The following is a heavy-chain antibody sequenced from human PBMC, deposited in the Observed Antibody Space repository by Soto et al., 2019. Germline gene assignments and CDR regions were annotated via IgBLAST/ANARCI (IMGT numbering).Heavy chain of an antibody. CDR2: IWYDGSNK. D-gene: IGHD6-13*01. CDR3: AREGSSWYDYYYYGMDV. J-gene: IGHJ6*02. V-gene: IGHV3-33*01. CDR1: GFTFSSYG. Sequence: QVQLVESGGGVVQPGRSLRLSCAASGFTFSSYGMHWVRQAPGKGLEWVAVIWYDGSNKYYADSVKGRFTISRDNSKNTLYLQMNSLRAEDTAVYYCAREGSSWYDYYYYGMDVWGQGTTVTVSS.